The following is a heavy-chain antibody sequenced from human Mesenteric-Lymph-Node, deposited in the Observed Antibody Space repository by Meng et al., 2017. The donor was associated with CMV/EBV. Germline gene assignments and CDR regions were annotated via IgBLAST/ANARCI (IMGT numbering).Heavy chain of an antibody. J-gene: IGHJ4*02. CDR1: GFTFSSYW. CDR2: IKQDVSEK. Sequence: GESLKISCAASGFTFSSYWMSWVRQAPGKGLEWVANIKQDVSEKYYVDSVKGRFTISRDNAKNSLYLQMNSLRAEDTAVYYCARGPRFVVVPAAINFWGQGTLVTVSS. V-gene: IGHV3-7*01. D-gene: IGHD2-2*01. CDR3: ARGPRFVVVPAAINF.